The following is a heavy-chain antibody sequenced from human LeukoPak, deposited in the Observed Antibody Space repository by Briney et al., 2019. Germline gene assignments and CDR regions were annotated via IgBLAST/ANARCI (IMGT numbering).Heavy chain of an antibody. J-gene: IGHJ4*02. Sequence: GGSLRLSCAPSGFTFDEYTMHWVRAAPGEGLGRVSVISWDGGSTYYAVAVKGRFTITRDNSKKYLYLQMISLRTEDAALYYCTKAASAAADSFEYWGQGTLVTVSS. CDR1: GFTFDEYT. CDR3: TKAASAAADSFEY. D-gene: IGHD6-13*01. CDR2: ISWDGGST. V-gene: IGHV3-43*01.